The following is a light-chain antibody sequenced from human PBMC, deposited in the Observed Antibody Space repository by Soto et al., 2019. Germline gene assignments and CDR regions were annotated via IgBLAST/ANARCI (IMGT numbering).Light chain of an antibody. CDR1: QSVRSSY. CDR3: QQVGSSPWT. Sequence: EIVLTQSPGTLSLSPGERATLSCRASQSVRSSYLAWYQQKPGQTPRLLIYGASSRATGIPDRFSGSGSGTDYTLTISRLEPEDFAVYYCQQVGSSPWTFGQGTKGEIK. J-gene: IGKJ1*01. V-gene: IGKV3-20*01. CDR2: GAS.